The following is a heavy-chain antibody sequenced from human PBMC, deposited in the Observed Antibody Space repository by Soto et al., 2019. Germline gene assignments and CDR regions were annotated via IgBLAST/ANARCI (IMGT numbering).Heavy chain of an antibody. CDR2: INPSGGST. CDR1: GYTFTSYY. CDR3: ARDGQWADSSGWRGFVYYGTDV. Sequence: GASVKVSCKASGYTFTSYYMHWVRQAPGQGLEWMGIINPSGGSTSYAQKFQGRVTMTRDTSTSTVYMELSSLRSEDTAVYYCARDGQWADSSGWRGFVYYGTDVWGQGTTVTVSS. V-gene: IGHV1-46*01. J-gene: IGHJ6*02. D-gene: IGHD6-19*01.